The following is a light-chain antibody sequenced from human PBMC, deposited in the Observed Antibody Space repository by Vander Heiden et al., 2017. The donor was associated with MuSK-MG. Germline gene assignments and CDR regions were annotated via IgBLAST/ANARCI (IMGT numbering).Light chain of an antibody. J-gene: IGKJ2*02. CDR3: QHYNNWPPWT. CDR1: QSVSSN. Sequence: EIMMTQSTATLSVSPGERATLPCRASQSVSSNLAWFQQKPGQAPRLLIYGASTRATGIPARFTGSGSGTDFTLTISSLQSEDFAVYYCQHYNNWPPWTFGQGTRLEI. V-gene: IGKV3-15*01. CDR2: GAS.